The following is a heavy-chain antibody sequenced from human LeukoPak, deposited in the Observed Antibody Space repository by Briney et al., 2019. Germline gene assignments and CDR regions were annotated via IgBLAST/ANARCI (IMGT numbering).Heavy chain of an antibody. Sequence: ASVKVSCKASGYTFTSYGISWVRQAPGQGLEWMGWISASSGDTNYAQSLQGRLTMTTDTSTSTAYMELRSLRSDDTAVYYCARDWYCNRTSCYNLFDPRGQGTLVTVSS. CDR1: GYTFTSYG. D-gene: IGHD2-2*01. J-gene: IGHJ5*02. CDR2: ISASSGDT. CDR3: ARDWYCNRTSCYNLFDP. V-gene: IGHV1-18*01.